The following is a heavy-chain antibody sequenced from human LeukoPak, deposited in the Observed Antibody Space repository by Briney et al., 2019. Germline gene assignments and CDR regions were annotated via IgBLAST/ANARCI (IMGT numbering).Heavy chain of an antibody. J-gene: IGHJ4*02. V-gene: IGHV3-48*01. CDR2: ISSSSTTI. CDR1: GFTFSSYS. Sequence: GGSLRLSCAASGFTFSSYSMNWVRQAPGKGLEWVSYISSSSTTIYYADSVKGRFAISRDNAKNSLYLQMNSLRAEDTAVYYCAKKFTGTTVISGDYFDYWGQGTLVTVSS. CDR3: AKKFTGTTVISGDYFDY. D-gene: IGHD4-17*01.